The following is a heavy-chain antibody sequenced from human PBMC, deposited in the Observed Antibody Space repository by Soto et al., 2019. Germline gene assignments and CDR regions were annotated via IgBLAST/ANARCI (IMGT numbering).Heavy chain of an antibody. CDR3: AKSRDPPYRYSGSYQAGMDV. CDR1: GFTFSSYA. Sequence: GGSLRLSCAASGFTFSSYAMSWVRQAPGKGLEWVSAVSGSGGSTYYADSVKGRFTISRDNSKNTLYLQMNSLRAEDTAVYYCAKSRDPPYRYSGSYQAGMDVWGQGTTVTVSS. CDR2: VSGSGGST. D-gene: IGHD1-26*01. V-gene: IGHV3-23*01. J-gene: IGHJ6*02.